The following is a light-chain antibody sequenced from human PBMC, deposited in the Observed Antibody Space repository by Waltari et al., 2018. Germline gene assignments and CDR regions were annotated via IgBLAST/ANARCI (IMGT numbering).Light chain of an antibody. CDR2: EDN. Sequence: QSVLTQPPSVSPAPGQRVTSACPGGRSNIGTTYFSWYRQFPGTAPKLLIYEDNERPSGVPGRFSGSKSGTSATLDITGLQAGDEADYYCGTWDSSLSGAVFGGGTQLTVL. CDR1: RSNIGTTY. CDR3: GTWDSSLSGAV. V-gene: IGLV1-51*02. J-gene: IGLJ7*01.